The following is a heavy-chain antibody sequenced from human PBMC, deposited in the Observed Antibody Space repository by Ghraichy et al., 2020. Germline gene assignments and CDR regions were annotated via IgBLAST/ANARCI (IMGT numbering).Heavy chain of an antibody. J-gene: IGHJ4*02. V-gene: IGHV4-59*08. Sequence: SQTLSLTCTVSGGSISSYDWSWIRQPPGKGLEWIGYIYYSGSTNYNPSLKSRVTISVDTSKNQFSLKLSSVTAADTAVYYCARHSGAHYYYDSSGYYSPYYFDYWGQGTLVTVSS. D-gene: IGHD3-22*01. CDR2: IYYSGST. CDR3: ARHSGAHYYYDSSGYYSPYYFDY. CDR1: GGSISSYD.